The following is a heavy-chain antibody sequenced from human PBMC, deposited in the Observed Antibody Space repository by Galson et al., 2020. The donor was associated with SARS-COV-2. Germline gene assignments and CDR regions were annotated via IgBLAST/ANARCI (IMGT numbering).Heavy chain of an antibody. CDR3: ARESRWELYFDH. CDR1: GGSISSGSYY. D-gene: IGHD1-26*01. V-gene: IGHV4-61*02. Sequence: SEPRSLTFTAPGGSISSGSYYWSWIRQPAGKGLEWIGRIYTSGNTNYNPSLKSRVTISVDTSKNQFSLKLSSVTAADTAVYYCARESRWELYFDHWGQGTLVTVSS. CDR2: IYTSGNT. J-gene: IGHJ4*02.